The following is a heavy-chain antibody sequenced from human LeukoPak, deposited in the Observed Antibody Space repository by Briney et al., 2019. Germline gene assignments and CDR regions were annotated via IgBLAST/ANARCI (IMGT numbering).Heavy chain of an antibody. D-gene: IGHD4-17*01. CDR2: INWNGGST. Sequence: GGSLRLSCAASGFTVSSNYMSWVRQAPGKGLEWVSGINWNGGSTGYADSVKGRFTISRDNAKTSLYLQMNSLRAEDTALYYCARAAHYGDYALVKYYFDYWGQGTLVTVSS. V-gene: IGHV3-20*04. CDR3: ARAAHYGDYALVKYYFDY. CDR1: GFTVSSNY. J-gene: IGHJ4*02.